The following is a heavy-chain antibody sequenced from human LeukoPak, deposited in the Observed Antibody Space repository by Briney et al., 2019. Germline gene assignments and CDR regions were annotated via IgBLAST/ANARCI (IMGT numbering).Heavy chain of an antibody. Sequence: GGSLRLSCVASGFIFGDYYMSWIRQAPGKGLEWISYISSSGNIIYYADFVKGRFAISRDNANNSLYLQMNSLRVEDTAVYYCARDIGDGDNGGYWGQGTLVTVSS. CDR3: ARDIGDGDNGGY. V-gene: IGHV3-11*04. D-gene: IGHD4-23*01. J-gene: IGHJ4*02. CDR2: ISSSGNII. CDR1: GFIFGDYY.